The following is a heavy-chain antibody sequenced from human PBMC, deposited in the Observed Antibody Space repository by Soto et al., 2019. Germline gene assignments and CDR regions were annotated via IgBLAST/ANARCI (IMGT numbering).Heavy chain of an antibody. Sequence: QVQLVQSGAEVKKTGSSVKVSCKTSGGTFSTFGISWVRQAPGQGLEWMGGIITFFGTAEYSQKFEDRSTINEDESTNTVYMDMRRLTSEDTAIYYCARTAPMDAGDKDYYDFLGQGALVTVSS. J-gene: IGHJ4*02. CDR2: IITFFGTA. CDR3: ARTAPMDAGDKDYYDF. V-gene: IGHV1-69*01. D-gene: IGHD4-17*01. CDR1: GGTFSTFG.